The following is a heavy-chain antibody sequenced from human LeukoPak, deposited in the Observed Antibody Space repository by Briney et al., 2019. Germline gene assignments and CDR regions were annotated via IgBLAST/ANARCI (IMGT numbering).Heavy chain of an antibody. D-gene: IGHD4-23*01. CDR2: IYYSGST. V-gene: IGHV4-39*07. CDR1: GGSISSSSYY. CDR3: ARELRWGNSIDY. J-gene: IGHJ4*02. Sequence: SETLSLTCTVSGGSISSSSYYWGWIRQPPGMGLEWIGSIYYSGSTYYNPSLKSRVTISVDTSKNQFSLKLSSVTAADTAVYYCARELRWGNSIDYWGQGTLVTVSS.